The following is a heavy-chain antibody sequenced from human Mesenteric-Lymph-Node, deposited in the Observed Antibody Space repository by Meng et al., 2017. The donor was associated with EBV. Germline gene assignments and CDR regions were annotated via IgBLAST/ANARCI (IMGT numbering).Heavy chain of an antibody. CDR1: GDSVSSSSAA. Sequence: QVQLQQSGPGLVKPSXXLSLTXVISGDSVSSSSAAWTWIRQSPSRGLEWLGRTYYRSKWYNDYAVFVKSRITINPDTSKNQFSLQLNSVTPEDTAVYYCARDGSMVQGVGFDYWGQGTLVTVSS. D-gene: IGHD3-10*01. V-gene: IGHV6-1*01. CDR3: ARDGSMVQGVGFDY. J-gene: IGHJ4*02. CDR2: TYYRSKWYN.